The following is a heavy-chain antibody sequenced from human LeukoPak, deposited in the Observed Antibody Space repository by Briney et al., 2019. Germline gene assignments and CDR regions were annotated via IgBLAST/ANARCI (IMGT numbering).Heavy chain of an antibody. CDR2: IFHSGIT. CDR3: ARVAVIAAAGNTFDI. J-gene: IGHJ3*02. Sequence: GSLRLSFAASGGSISSNYWWSWVRQPPGKGLEWIGEIFHSGITNYNPSLKSRVTISIDKSKNQFSLKLSSVTAADTAVYYCARVAVIAAAGNTFDIGGQGTMVTVSS. D-gene: IGHD6-13*01. CDR1: GGSISSNYW. V-gene: IGHV4-4*02.